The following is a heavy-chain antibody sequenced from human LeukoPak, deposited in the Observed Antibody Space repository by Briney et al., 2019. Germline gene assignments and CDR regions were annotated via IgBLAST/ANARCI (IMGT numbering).Heavy chain of an antibody. J-gene: IGHJ4*02. V-gene: IGHV3-23*01. CDR3: AKDAPTSGWDFDS. CDR1: EFTFSSSA. Sequence: PGGSLRLSCAASEFTFSSSAMSWVRQAPGKGLEWVSLINAAGGSTFYADFVKGRFTISRDNSKNTLYLQMNSLRAEDTALYYCAKDAPTSGWDFDSWGQGTLVTVSS. D-gene: IGHD6-19*01. CDR2: INAAGGST.